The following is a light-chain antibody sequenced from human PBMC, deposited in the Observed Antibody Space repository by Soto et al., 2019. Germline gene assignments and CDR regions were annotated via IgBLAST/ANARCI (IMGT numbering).Light chain of an antibody. CDR1: SSNLGAGYD. CDR3: TSYTSSSTYV. Sequence: QSVLTQPPSGSGAPGQRVTLSCTGNSSNLGAGYDVHWYQQLPGAAPKLVIFGNRNRPSGVSNRFSGSKSGNTASLTISGLQAEDEADYYSTSYTSSSTYVFGTGSKVTVL. J-gene: IGLJ1*01. CDR2: GNR. V-gene: IGLV1-40*01.